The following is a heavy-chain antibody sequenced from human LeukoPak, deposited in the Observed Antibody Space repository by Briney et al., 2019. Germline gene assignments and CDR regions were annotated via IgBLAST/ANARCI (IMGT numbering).Heavy chain of an antibody. J-gene: IGHJ4*02. CDR3: ARGIYCSSTRCYDY. D-gene: IGHD2-2*01. Sequence: SQTLSLTCTVSGGSISSGAYYWSWIRQHPGKGLLRIGYIYYSGSTYFNTFLKRRITISVDTSKNQFSLKLSSVTAADTAVYYCARGIYCSSTRCYDYWGQGTLVTVSS. CDR1: GGSISSGAYY. V-gene: IGHV4-31*03. CDR2: IYYSGST.